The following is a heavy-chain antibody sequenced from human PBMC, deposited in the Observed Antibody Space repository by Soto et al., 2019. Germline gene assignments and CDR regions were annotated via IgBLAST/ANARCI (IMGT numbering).Heavy chain of an antibody. CDR1: GFTVSSNY. V-gene: IGHV3-66*01. Sequence: EVQLVESGGGLVQPGGSLRLSCAASGFTVSSNYMSWVRQAPGKGLEWVSVIYSGGSTYYADSVKGRFTISRDNSKNTLYLQRNSLRAEDTAVYYCARTRTMVRGEDYRGQGTLVTVSS. D-gene: IGHD3-10*01. J-gene: IGHJ4*02. CDR3: ARTRTMVRGEDY. CDR2: IYSGGST.